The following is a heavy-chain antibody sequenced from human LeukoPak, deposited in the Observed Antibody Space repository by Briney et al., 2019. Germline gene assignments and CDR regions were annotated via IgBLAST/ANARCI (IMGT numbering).Heavy chain of an antibody. CDR1: GGSFSGYY. J-gene: IGHJ4*02. Sequence: SETLSLTCAVYGGSFSGYYWSWIRQPPGKGLEWIGEINHSGSTNYNPSLKSRVTISVDTSKNQFSLNLRAVTAADTAVYYCARDSGSSMYDYWGQGTLVTVSS. V-gene: IGHV4-34*01. D-gene: IGHD6-6*01. CDR3: ARDSGSSMYDY. CDR2: INHSGST.